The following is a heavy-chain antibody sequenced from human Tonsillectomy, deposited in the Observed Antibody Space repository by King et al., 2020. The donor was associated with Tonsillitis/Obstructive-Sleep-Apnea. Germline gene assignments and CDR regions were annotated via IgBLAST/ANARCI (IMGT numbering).Heavy chain of an antibody. J-gene: IGHJ4*02. D-gene: IGHD3-3*01. V-gene: IGHV3-23*04. Sequence: VQLVESGGGLVHPGGSLRLSCAASGFTFSSYAMSWVRQAPGKGLEWVSAISGSGGSTYYADSVKGRFTISRDISKNTLYLQMNSLRAEDTAVYYCATFTIFGVVLEREGFDYWGQGTLVTVSS. CDR1: GFTFSSYA. CDR2: ISGSGGST. CDR3: ATFTIFGVVLEREGFDY.